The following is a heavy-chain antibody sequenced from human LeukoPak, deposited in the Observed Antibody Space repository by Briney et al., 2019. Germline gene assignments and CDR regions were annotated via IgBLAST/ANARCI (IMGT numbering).Heavy chain of an antibody. D-gene: IGHD3-10*01. CDR1: GFTFSSYA. Sequence: PGGSLRLSCAASGFTFSSYAMSWVRQAPGKGLEWVSAISGSGGSTYYADSVKGRFTISRDNSKNTLYLQMNSLRAEDTAVYYCAKGEYSYGSGSYYLDYWGQGTLVTVSS. CDR3: AKGEYSYGSGSYYLDY. V-gene: IGHV3-23*01. CDR2: ISGSGGST. J-gene: IGHJ4*02.